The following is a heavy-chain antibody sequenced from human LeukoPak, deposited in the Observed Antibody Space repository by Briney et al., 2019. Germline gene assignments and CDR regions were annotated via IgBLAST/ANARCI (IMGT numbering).Heavy chain of an antibody. Sequence: GGSLRLSCAASGFTFSSYAMHWVRQAPGKGLVWVSCIKSDGSSTSTADSAKGRFTISRDNAKNTVYLQMNSLRAEDTAVYYCVRDNRSYNFDYWGQGTLVTVSS. V-gene: IGHV3-74*01. J-gene: IGHJ4*02. D-gene: IGHD1-26*01. CDR2: IKSDGSST. CDR1: GFTFSSYA. CDR3: VRDNRSYNFDY.